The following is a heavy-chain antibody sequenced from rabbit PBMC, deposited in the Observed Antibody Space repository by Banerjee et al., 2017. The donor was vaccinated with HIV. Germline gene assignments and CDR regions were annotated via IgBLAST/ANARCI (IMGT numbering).Heavy chain of an antibody. CDR1: GFSFSSGYD. Sequence: QSLEESGGDLVKPGASLTLTCTASGFSFSSGYDMCWVRQAPGKGPEWIACIAIGSGSTYYASWAKGRFTISKTSSTTVTLQMTSLTAADTATYFCARDPFVPTSDGYPDYFNLWGQGTLVTDS. J-gene: IGHJ4*01. CDR2: IAIGSGST. CDR3: ARDPFVPTSDGYPDYFNL. D-gene: IGHD6-1*01. V-gene: IGHV1S40*01.